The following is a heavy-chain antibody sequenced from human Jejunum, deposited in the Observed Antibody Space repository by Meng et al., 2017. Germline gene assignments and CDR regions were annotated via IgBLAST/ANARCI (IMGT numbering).Heavy chain of an antibody. V-gene: IGHV3-15*01. CDR2: VKSKTSGWTT. CDR3: AADISEVGSGGIDY. CDR1: GSNFNPAW. J-gene: IGHJ4*02. Sequence: GGSLRLSCAASGSNFNPAWMTWVRQAPGKGLEWVGLVKSKTSGWTTGYAAPVKGRFIISRDDTSNTVYLQMNSLKAEDTAVYYCAADISEVGSGGIDYWGQGTLVTVSS. D-gene: IGHD1-26*01.